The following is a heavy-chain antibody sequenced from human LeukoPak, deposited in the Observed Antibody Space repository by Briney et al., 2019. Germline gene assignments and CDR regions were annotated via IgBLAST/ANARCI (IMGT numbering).Heavy chain of an antibody. V-gene: IGHV3-74*01. CDR2: INGDESWT. Sequence: PGGSLRLSCAASGNYWMHWVRQAPGKGLVWVSHINGDESWTTYADSVKGRFTISKDNAKNTVYLQMNNLRAEDTAVYYCVSFYETYWGRGTLVTVSS. CDR3: VSFYETY. J-gene: IGHJ4*02. D-gene: IGHD2-2*01. CDR1: GNYW.